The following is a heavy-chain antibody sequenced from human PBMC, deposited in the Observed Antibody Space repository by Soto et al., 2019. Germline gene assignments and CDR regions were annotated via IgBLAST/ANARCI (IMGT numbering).Heavy chain of an antibody. J-gene: IGHJ4*02. CDR2: ISGSGGST. CDR1: GFTFSSYA. Sequence: EVQLLESGGGLVQPGGSLRLSCAASGFTFSSYAMSWVRQAPGKGLEWVSAISGSGGSTYYADSVKGRFTISRDNSKNTLYLQMNSLRAEDTAVYYCAKEVEIVVVPAATLDYWGQGTLVTVSS. V-gene: IGHV3-23*01. CDR3: AKEVEIVVVPAATLDY. D-gene: IGHD2-2*03.